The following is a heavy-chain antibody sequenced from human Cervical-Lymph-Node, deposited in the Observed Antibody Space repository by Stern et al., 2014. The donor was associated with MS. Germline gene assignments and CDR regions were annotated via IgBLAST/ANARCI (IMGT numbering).Heavy chain of an antibody. Sequence: QLVQSGAEVKKPGSSVRVSCRASGGTFSSNSFSWVRQAPGQGLEWVGGIFPPFGTANNARKSPGRVTITADESTSTVFLELSSLRSDDTGVYYCARDQGGIAADWGQGTLVTVSS. D-gene: IGHD6-13*01. V-gene: IGHV1-69*01. J-gene: IGHJ4*02. CDR2: IFPPFGTA. CDR3: ARDQGGIAAD. CDR1: GGTFSSNS.